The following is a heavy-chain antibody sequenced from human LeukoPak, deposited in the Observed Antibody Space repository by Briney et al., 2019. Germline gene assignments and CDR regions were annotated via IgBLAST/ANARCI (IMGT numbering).Heavy chain of an antibody. D-gene: IGHD3-3*01. V-gene: IGHV3-53*01. CDR3: ARVVRFLEWLPRFGSYFDY. CDR2: IYSGSSA. J-gene: IGHJ4*02. CDR1: GFTVIDNY. Sequence: GGSLRLSCAASGFTVIDNYMTWVRQAPGKGLEWVSVIYSGSSAYYADSVKSRFTISRDNSKNTLYLQMNSLRAEDTGVYYCARVVRFLEWLPRFGSYFDYWGQGTLVTVSS.